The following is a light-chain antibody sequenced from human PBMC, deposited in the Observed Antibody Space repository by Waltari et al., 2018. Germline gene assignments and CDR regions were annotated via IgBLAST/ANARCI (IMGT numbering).Light chain of an antibody. CDR3: DSHTSSNTRV. CDR2: TVT. CDR1: SSDVGGHDY. V-gene: IGLV2-14*03. Sequence: QSALTQPASVSGSPGQSITISCTGTSSDVGGHDYVSWYQQHPGKAPKLLIYTVTKRPSGVSHRFSGSKSGNTASLTISGLQAEDEAHYYCDSHTSSNTRVFGGGTRLTVL. J-gene: IGLJ3*02.